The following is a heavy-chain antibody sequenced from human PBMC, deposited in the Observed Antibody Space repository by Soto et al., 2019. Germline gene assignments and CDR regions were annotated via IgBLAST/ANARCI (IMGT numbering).Heavy chain of an antibody. CDR1: GGSFSGYY. V-gene: IGHV4-34*01. Sequence: SEALSLTCAVYGGSFSGYYWSWIRQPPGKGLEWIGEINHSGSTNYNPSLKSRVTISVDTSKNQFSLKLSSVTAADTAVYYCARGRGGYAYNWFDPWGQGTLVTVSS. J-gene: IGHJ5*02. CDR3: ARGRGGYAYNWFDP. CDR2: INHSGST. D-gene: IGHD5-12*01.